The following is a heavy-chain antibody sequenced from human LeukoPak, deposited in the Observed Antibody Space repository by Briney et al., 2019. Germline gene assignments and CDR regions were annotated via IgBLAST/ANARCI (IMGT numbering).Heavy chain of an antibody. CDR1: GGSFSGYY. CDR2: INHSGST. D-gene: IGHD1-7*01. Sequence: SETLSLTCAVYGGSFSGYYWSWIRQPPGKGLEWIGEINHSGSTNYNPSLKSRVTISVDTSKNQFSLKLSSVTAADTAVYYCARGELELPPDYWSQGTLVTVPS. CDR3: ARGELELPPDY. V-gene: IGHV4-34*01. J-gene: IGHJ4*02.